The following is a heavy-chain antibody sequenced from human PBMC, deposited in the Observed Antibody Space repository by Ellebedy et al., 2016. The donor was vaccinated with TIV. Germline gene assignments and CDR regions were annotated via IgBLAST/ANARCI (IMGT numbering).Heavy chain of an antibody. D-gene: IGHD6-19*01. Sequence: MPSETLSLTCTVSGGSISSSSYYWGWIRQPPGKGLEWIGSIYYSGSTYYNPSLKSRVTISVDTSKNQFSLKLSSVTAADTAVYYCARPPIAVAGPYYFDYWGQGTLVTVSS. J-gene: IGHJ4*02. CDR3: ARPPIAVAGPYYFDY. CDR2: IYYSGST. CDR1: GGSISSSSYY. V-gene: IGHV4-39*01.